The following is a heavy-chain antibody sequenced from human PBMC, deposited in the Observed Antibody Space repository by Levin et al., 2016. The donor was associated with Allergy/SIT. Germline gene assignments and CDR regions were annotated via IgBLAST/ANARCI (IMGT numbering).Heavy chain of an antibody. D-gene: IGHD3-10*01. J-gene: IGHJ4*02. CDR2: IYDNGNT. Sequence: IRQPPGKGLEWIGYIYDNGNTKYNPSLRSRVTISVDRSKNQFSLKLTSVTDADTAVYYCARVVYYRARGGFDYWGQGTLVTVSS. V-gene: IGHV4-59*01. CDR3: ARVVYYRARGGFDY.